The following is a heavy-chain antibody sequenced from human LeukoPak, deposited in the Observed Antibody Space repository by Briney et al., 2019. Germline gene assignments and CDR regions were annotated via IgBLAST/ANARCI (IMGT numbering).Heavy chain of an antibody. V-gene: IGHV4-59*02. CDR3: ARGDDYGDYEGELEFDY. Sequence: SETLSLTCTVSGGSVSSYYWCWIRQPPGKGLEWIGYIYYSGSTNYNPSLKSRVTISVDTSKNQFSLKLSSVTAADTAVYYCARGDDYGDYEGELEFDYWGQGTLVTVSS. D-gene: IGHD4-17*01. J-gene: IGHJ4*02. CDR1: GGSVSSYY. CDR2: IYYSGST.